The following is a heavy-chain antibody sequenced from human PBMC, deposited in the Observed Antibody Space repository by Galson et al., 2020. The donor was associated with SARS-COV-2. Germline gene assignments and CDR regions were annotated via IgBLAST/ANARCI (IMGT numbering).Heavy chain of an antibody. V-gene: IGHV3-30*04. Sequence: QLGASLKISCAASGFTFSSYAMHWVRQAPGKGLQWVAVISYDGTTKYYADSVKGRLTISRDNSKNTLFLQMNSLRAEDTAVYYCARARSGSYRESFDILGQGTMFTVSS. CDR1: GFTFSSYA. J-gene: IGHJ3*02. CDR2: ISYDGTTK. D-gene: IGHD1-26*01. CDR3: ARARSGSYRESFDI.